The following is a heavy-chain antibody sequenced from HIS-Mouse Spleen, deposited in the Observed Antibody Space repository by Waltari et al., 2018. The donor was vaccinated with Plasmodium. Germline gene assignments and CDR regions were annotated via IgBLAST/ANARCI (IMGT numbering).Heavy chain of an antibody. CDR1: GFTFRGDA. CDR2: ISYDGSNK. CDR3: ALSGH. J-gene: IGHJ4*02. V-gene: IGHV3-30*04. D-gene: IGHD3-10*01. Sequence: QVQLVESGGGVVQPGRSLSIACAASGFTFRGDAMPWVRQAPGKGLEWVAVISYDGSNKYYADSVKGRFTISRDNSKNTLYLQMNSLRAEDTAVYYCALSGHWGQGTLVTVSS.